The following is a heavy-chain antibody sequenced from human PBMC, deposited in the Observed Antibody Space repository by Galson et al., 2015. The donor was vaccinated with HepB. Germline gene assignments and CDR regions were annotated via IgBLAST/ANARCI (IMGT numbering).Heavy chain of an antibody. CDR3: ARVTRSWSGWYGLDAFDI. CDR2: IYSGGST. D-gene: IGHD6-19*01. Sequence: SLRLSCAASGFTVSSNYMSWVRQAPGKGLEWVSVIYSGGSTYYADSVKGRFTISRDNSKNTLYLQMNSLRAEDTAVYYCARVTRSWSGWYGLDAFDIWGQGTMVTVSS. J-gene: IGHJ3*02. CDR1: GFTVSSNY. V-gene: IGHV3-66*02.